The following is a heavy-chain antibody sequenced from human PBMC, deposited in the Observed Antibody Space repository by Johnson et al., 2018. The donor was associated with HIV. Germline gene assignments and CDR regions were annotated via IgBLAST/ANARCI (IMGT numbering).Heavy chain of an antibody. V-gene: IGHV3-30*18. J-gene: IGHJ3*02. Sequence: VQLVESGGGLVQPGGSLRLSCAASGFTFSSYGMHWVRQAPGKGLEWVAVIAYDGSNKYYADSVKGRFTISRDNSKNTLYLQMNSLRAEDTALYYCAKGSDSSGWYGGVDAFDIRGQGTMVTVSS. CDR2: IAYDGSNK. CDR3: AKGSDSSGWYGGVDAFDI. D-gene: IGHD6-19*01. CDR1: GFTFSSYG.